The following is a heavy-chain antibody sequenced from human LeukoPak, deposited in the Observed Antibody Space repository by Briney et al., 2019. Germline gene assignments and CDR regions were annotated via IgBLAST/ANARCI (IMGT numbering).Heavy chain of an antibody. Sequence: SETLSLTCAVYGGSFSGYYWSWIRQPPGKGLEWIGYIYYSGSTNYNPSLKSRVTISVDTSKNQFSLRLSSVTAADTAVYYCARGVNSGYFDYCGQGTLVTVSS. D-gene: IGHD1-26*01. J-gene: IGHJ4*02. V-gene: IGHV4-59*01. CDR3: ARGVNSGYFDY. CDR2: IYYSGST. CDR1: GGSFSGYY.